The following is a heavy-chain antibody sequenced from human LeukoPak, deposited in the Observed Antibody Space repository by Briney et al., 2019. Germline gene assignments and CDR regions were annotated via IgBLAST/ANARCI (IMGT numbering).Heavy chain of an antibody. J-gene: IGHJ2*01. Sequence: GGSLRLSCAASGFTFSSYGMHWVRQAPGKGLEWVALIWYDGSNKYYADSVKGRFTISRDNSKNTLYLQMNSLRAEDTAVYYCARDEYSSSWSNFNLWGRGTLVTVSS. CDR3: ARDEYSSSWSNFNL. D-gene: IGHD6-13*01. CDR2: IWYDGSNK. CDR1: GFTFSSYG. V-gene: IGHV3-33*01.